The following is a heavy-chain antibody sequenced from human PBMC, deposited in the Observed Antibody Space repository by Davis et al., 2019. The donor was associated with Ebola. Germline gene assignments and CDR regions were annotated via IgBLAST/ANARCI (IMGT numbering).Heavy chain of an antibody. CDR2: IYYSGST. J-gene: IGHJ4*02. D-gene: IGHD4-23*01. V-gene: IGHV4-61*01. Sequence: PSETLSLTCTVSGGSVSSGSYYWSWIRQPPGKGLEWIGYIYYSGSTNYNPSLKSRVTISVDTSKNQFSLKLSSVTAADTAVYYCARESYGGSPGLLFYWGQGTLVTVSS. CDR3: ARESYGGSPGLLFY. CDR1: GGSVSSGSYY.